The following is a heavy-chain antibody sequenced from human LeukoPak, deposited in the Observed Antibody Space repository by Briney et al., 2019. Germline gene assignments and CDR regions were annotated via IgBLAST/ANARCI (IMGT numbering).Heavy chain of an antibody. J-gene: IGHJ4*02. Sequence: SETLSLTCTVSGGSISSSTYYWGWIRQPPGTGLEWIGSIFYSGRTYYNPSLKSRVTMSVDTSKNQFSLRLSSVNAADTAVYYCARDILATSIAAPYYWGQGTLVTVSS. V-gene: IGHV4-39*07. CDR2: IFYSGRT. CDR3: ARDILATSIAAPYY. CDR1: GGSISSSTYY. D-gene: IGHD6-13*01.